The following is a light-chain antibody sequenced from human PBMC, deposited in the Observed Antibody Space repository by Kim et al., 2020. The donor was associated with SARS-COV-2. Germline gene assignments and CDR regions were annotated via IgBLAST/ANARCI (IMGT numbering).Light chain of an antibody. J-gene: IGLJ2*01. CDR2: QDT. CDR3: QAWDSGPVV. CDR1: KLGDKY. Sequence: VPRGQAAKLTWSGHKLGDKYVGWYQQKPGQSPVVVIYQDTRRPSGIPEGFAGSSSGNTATMTSSGDQAMDEADYFCQAWDSGPVVFGGGTQLTVL. V-gene: IGLV3-1*01.